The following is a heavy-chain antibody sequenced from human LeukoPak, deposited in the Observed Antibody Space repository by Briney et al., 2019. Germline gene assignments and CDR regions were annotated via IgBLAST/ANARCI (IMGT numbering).Heavy chain of an antibody. CDR3: AREAVTRNSLDY. V-gene: IGHV3-53*01. Sequence: GGSLRLSCAASGFTVSSNYMNWVCQAPGKGLEWVSVIYSGGSTYYADSVKGRFTVSRDNSKNTLYLQMNSLRAEDTAVYYCAREAVTRNSLDYWGQGTLVTVSS. CDR1: GFTVSSNY. J-gene: IGHJ4*02. CDR2: IYSGGST. D-gene: IGHD4-17*01.